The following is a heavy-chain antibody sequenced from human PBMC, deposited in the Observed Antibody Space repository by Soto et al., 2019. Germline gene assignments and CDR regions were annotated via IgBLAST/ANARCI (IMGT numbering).Heavy chain of an antibody. CDR2: INPNSGGT. V-gene: IGHV1-2*02. J-gene: IGHJ6*02. CDR1: GCTFTGYY. D-gene: IGHD1-26*01. CDR3: ARDLFSGVGARRYYYYYGMDV. Sequence: AAVMVSCKASGCTFTGYYMHWVRQAPGQGLEWMGWINPNSGGTNYAQKFQGRVTMTRDTSISTAYMELSRLRSDDTAVYYCARDLFSGVGARRYYYYYGMDVWGQGTTVTVSS.